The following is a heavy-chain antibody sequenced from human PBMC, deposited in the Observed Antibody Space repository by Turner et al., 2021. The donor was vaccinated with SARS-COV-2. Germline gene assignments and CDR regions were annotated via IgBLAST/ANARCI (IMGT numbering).Heavy chain of an antibody. CDR2: IIPIIGTA. V-gene: IGHV1-69*01. CDR1: GRTFSSYA. CDR3: ARPSGINGITGWFDP. Sequence: QVQLVQSGAGVMKPGSSVKCSCKASGRTFSSYAISWVRQAPGQGLEWMGGIIPIIGTANYEQKFQGRVTVTADESTSTAYMELSSLRSEDTAVYYGARPSGINGITGWFDPWGQGTLVTVSS. J-gene: IGHJ5*02. D-gene: IGHD1-20*01.